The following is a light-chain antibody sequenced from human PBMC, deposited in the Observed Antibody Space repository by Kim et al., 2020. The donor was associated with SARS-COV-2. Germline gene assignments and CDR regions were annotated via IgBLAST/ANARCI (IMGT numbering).Light chain of an antibody. CDR2: MDD. CDR3: ATWDAGLSGPV. CDR1: DSNIGSHY. V-gene: IGLV1-47*01. Sequence: QSVLTQPPSASGTPGQTVTISCSGSDSNIGSHYVYWFQQLPGSAPNLLIYMDDQRPSGVPDRFSGSRSGTSASLAISGLRPEDDADYHCATWDAGLSGPVFGGGTKVTVL. J-gene: IGLJ3*02.